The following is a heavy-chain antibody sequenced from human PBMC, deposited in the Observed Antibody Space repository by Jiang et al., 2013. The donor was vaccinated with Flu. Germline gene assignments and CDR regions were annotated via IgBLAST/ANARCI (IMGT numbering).Heavy chain of an antibody. V-gene: IGHV1-2*02. CDR1: GYY. J-gene: IGHJ3*02. CDR3: AREHPSTANNAFDI. D-gene: IGHD4-17*01. Sequence: GYYMHWVRQAPGQGLEWMGWINPNSGGTNYAQKFQGRVTMTRDTSISTAYMELSSLRSEDTAVYYCAREHPSTANNAFDIWGQGTMVTISS. CDR2: INPNSGGT.